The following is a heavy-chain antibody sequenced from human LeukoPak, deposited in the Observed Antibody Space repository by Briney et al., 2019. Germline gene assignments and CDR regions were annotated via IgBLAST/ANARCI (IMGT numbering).Heavy chain of an antibody. V-gene: IGHV3-7*03. D-gene: IGHD5-24*01. CDR3: ARGGDGRWLQLPRDY. CDR2: IKQDGSET. CDR1: GFTFSNYW. J-gene: IGHJ4*02. Sequence: GGSLRLSCAASGFTFSNYWMSWVRQAPGKGLEWAANIKQDGSETYYVDSVRGRFTISRDNAKNSLYLQMNRLRAEDTAVYYCARGGDGRWLQLPRDYWGQGTLVTVSS.